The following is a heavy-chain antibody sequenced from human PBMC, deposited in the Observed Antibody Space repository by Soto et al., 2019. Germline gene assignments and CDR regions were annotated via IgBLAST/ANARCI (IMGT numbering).Heavy chain of an antibody. CDR2: IKNKGNGGAT. Sequence: EVQLVESGGGLVEPGGSLRLSCAASGFTFSSAYMSWVRQAPGKGLEWVGRIKNKGNGGATDYAAPVRGRFTISRDDSKSTLYLQMNSLKIADTAVYYCTTDLRLRRYSWNLYWGQGTLVTVSS. J-gene: IGHJ1*01. CDR1: GFTFSSAY. V-gene: IGHV3-15*07. D-gene: IGHD3-9*01. CDR3: TTDLRLRRYSWNLY.